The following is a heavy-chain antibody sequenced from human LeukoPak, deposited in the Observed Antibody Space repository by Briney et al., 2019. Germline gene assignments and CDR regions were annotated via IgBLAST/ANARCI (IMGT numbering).Heavy chain of an antibody. V-gene: IGHV4-39*01. J-gene: IGHJ4*02. D-gene: IGHD6-6*01. CDR1: GGSISSSSDY. CDR3: ARQSVRAIAIAARPGNYFDY. Sequence: SETLSLTCTVSGGSISSSSDYWGWILQPPGKGLEWIGSIYYSGNTYYNPSLKSRVTISLDTSKNQFSLKLSSVTAADTAVYYCARQSVRAIAIAARPGNYFDYWGQGTLVTVSS. CDR2: IYYSGNT.